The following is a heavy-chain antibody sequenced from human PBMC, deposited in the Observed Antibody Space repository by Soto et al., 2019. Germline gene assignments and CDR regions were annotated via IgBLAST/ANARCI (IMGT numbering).Heavy chain of an antibody. D-gene: IGHD3-10*01. Sequence: SETLSLTCTVSGGSISSYYWSWIRQPPGKGLEWIGYIYYSGSTNYNPSLKSRVTISVDTSKNQFSLKLSSVTAADTAVYYCASAGYGEEFDIWGQGTMVTVSS. CDR2: IYYSGST. V-gene: IGHV4-59*08. CDR3: ASAGYGEEFDI. J-gene: IGHJ3*02. CDR1: GGSISSYY.